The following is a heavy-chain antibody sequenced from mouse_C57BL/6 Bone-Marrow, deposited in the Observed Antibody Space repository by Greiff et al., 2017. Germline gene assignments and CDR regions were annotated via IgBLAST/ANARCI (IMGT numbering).Heavy chain of an antibody. CDR3: TGPLPDEGY. CDR1: GFTFSNYW. Sequence: EVKVEESGGGLVQPGGSMKLSCVASGFTFSNYWMNWVRQSPEKGLEWVAQIRLKSDNYATHYAESVKGRFTISRDDSKSSVYLQMNNLRAEDTGIYYCTGPLPDEGYWGQGTTLTVSS. V-gene: IGHV6-3*01. CDR2: IRLKSDNYAT. J-gene: IGHJ2*01.